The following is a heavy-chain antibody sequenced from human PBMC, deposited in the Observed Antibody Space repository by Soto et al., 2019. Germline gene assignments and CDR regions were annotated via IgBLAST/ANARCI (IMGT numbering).Heavy chain of an antibody. V-gene: IGHV3-33*01. CDR1: GFTFSSYG. J-gene: IGHJ6*02. Sequence: GGSLRLSCAASGFTFSSYGMHWVRQAPGKGLEWVAVIWYDGSNKYYADSVKGRFTISRDNSKNTLYLQMNSLRAEDTAVYYCARDVNYYDSSGYYYDAYYYGMDVWGQGTTVTVSS. CDR3: ARDVNYYDSSGYYYDAYYYGMDV. D-gene: IGHD3-22*01. CDR2: IWYDGSNK.